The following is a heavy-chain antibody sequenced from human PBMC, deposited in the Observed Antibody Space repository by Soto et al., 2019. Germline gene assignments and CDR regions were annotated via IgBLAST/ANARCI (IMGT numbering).Heavy chain of an antibody. Sequence: SETLSLTCTVSGGSFSGYFWTWTRQPPGKGLEWLAEINHSGITNYNPSVESRVSMSVDTSKNQFSLRLYSVTAADTAVYYCVRGPYNYNSRYFDYWGQGTLVTVFS. D-gene: IGHD1-1*01. CDR3: VRGPYNYNSRYFDY. J-gene: IGHJ4*02. CDR1: GGSFSGYF. CDR2: INHSGIT. V-gene: IGHV4-34*01.